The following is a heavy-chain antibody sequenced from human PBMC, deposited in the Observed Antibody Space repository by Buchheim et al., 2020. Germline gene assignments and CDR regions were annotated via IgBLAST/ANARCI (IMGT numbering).Heavy chain of an antibody. CDR2: VYHTGTT. D-gene: IGHD1-26*01. CDR1: GESISNSDW. CDR3: ARHKAGARGFDY. Sequence: QVQVQESGPGLVKPSEALSLTCAVSGESISNSDWWSWVRQPPGKGLEWIGEVYHTGTTNYNPSLKSRVTISVDKSKNQFSLNLNSVTAADTALYYCARHKAGARGFDYWGQGTL. J-gene: IGHJ4*02. V-gene: IGHV4-4*02.